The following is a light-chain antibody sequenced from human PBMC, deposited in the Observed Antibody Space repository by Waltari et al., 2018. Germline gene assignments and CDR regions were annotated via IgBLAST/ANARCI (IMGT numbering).Light chain of an antibody. CDR2: SAS. CDR3: QQSYSTPPHT. J-gene: IGKJ2*01. Sequence: DIQLTQSPSFLSASVGDKITITCRASQAISTYLAWYQQKPGKGPSLLIYSASTLQSGVPSRFSGGGSGTEFTLTISSLQPEDFASYYCQQSYSTPPHTFGQGTKLEIK. V-gene: IGKV1-9*01. CDR1: QAISTY.